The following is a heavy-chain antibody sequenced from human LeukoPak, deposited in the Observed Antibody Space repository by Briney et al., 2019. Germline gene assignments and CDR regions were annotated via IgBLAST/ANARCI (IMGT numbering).Heavy chain of an antibody. CDR2: VNPDGSAK. V-gene: IGHV3-7*01. CDR1: GFTFSDSW. Sequence: AGGSLRLSCAASGFTFSDSWMSWVRQAPGKGLEGVANVNPDGSAKDYVDSVKGRFTISRDNAGNSLYLQMSSLRAEDTAVYYCATYTHWVAGDVWGQGTTVTVSS. D-gene: IGHD3-16*01. CDR3: ATYTHWVAGDV. J-gene: IGHJ6*02.